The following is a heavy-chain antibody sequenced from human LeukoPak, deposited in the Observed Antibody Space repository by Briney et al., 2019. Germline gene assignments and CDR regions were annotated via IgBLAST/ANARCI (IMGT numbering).Heavy chain of an antibody. J-gene: IGHJ3*02. V-gene: IGHV5-51*01. CDR2: IYPGDSDT. CDR1: GYRFTSYW. Sequence: GESLKISCKGSGYRFTSYWIGWVRQVPGKGLEWMGIIYPGDSDTIYSPSFQGQVTISADNSTSTANLQWSSLKASDTAMYYCARSGGNYYSIWGQGTMVTVSS. D-gene: IGHD1-26*01. CDR3: ARSGGNYYSI.